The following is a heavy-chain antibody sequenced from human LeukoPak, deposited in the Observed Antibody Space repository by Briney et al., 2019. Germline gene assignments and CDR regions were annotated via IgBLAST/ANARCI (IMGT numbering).Heavy chain of an antibody. Sequence: ASVTVSCKASGYTFTSYYMHWVRQAPGQGLEWMGIINPSGGSTSYAQKFQGRVTMTRDTSTSTVYMELSSLRSEDTAVYYCAREVVGDYYDSSGSTGAHAFDIWGQGTMVTVSS. V-gene: IGHV1-46*01. J-gene: IGHJ3*02. CDR3: AREVVGDYYDSSGSTGAHAFDI. D-gene: IGHD3-22*01. CDR2: INPSGGST. CDR1: GYTFTSYY.